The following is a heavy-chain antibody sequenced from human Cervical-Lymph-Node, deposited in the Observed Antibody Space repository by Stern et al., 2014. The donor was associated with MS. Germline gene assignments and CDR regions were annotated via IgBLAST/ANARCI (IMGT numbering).Heavy chain of an antibody. J-gene: IGHJ4*02. CDR1: GFTFDDHA. Sequence: VQLGQSGGGLVQPGRSLRLSCAASGFTFDDHAMYWVRQAPGKGLEWVSGIGWNSGGIAYADSVKGRFTISRDNAKNSLYLQMNSLRVEDTAFYYCAKDYGSGSSFFDNWCQGTLVTVSS. D-gene: IGHD3-10*01. V-gene: IGHV3-9*01. CDR2: IGWNSGGI. CDR3: AKDYGSGSSFFDN.